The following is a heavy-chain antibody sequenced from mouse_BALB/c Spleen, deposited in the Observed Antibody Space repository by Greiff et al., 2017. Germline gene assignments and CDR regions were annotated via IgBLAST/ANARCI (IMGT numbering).Heavy chain of an antibody. CDR3: ARWSYGYAMDY. CDR2: INPSTGYT. V-gene: IGHV1-7*01. CDR1: GYTFTSYW. D-gene: IGHD1-1*02. Sequence: VKLQQSGAELAKPGASVKMSCKASGYTFTSYWMHWVKQRPGQGLEWIGYINPSTGYTEYNQKFKDKATLTADKSSSTAYMQLSSLTSEDSAVYYCARWSYGYAMDYWGQGTSVTVSS. J-gene: IGHJ4*01.